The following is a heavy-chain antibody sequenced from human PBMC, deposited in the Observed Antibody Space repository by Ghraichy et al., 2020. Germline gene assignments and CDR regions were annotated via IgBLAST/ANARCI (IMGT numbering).Heavy chain of an antibody. CDR2: IYYSGST. J-gene: IGHJ4*02. CDR1: GGSISSYY. V-gene: IGHV4-59*01. Sequence: SETLSLTCTVSGGSISSYYWSWIRQPPGKGLEWIGYIYYSGSTNYNPSLKSRVTISVDTSKNQFSLKLSSVTAADTAVYYCARDPPLAGDPSYWGQGTLVTVSS. D-gene: IGHD4-17*01. CDR3: ARDPPLAGDPSY.